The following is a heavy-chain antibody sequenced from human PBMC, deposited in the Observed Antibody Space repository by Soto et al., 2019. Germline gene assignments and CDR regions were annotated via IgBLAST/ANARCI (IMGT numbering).Heavy chain of an antibody. CDR1: GGSISSHY. D-gene: IGHD3-22*01. J-gene: IGHJ4*02. Sequence: SETLSLTCTVSGGSISSHYWSWIRQPPGKGLEWIGYIYYSGSTNYNPSLKSRVTISVDTSKNQLSLKLSSVTAADTAVYYCAFSSALYYFDYWGQGTLVTVSS. CDR2: IYYSGST. CDR3: AFSSALYYFDY. V-gene: IGHV4-59*11.